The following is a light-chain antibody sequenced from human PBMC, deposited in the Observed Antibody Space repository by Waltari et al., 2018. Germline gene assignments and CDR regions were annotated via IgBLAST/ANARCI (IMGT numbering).Light chain of an antibody. V-gene: IGLV2-11*01. J-gene: IGLJ3*02. Sequence: QSFLTQPRSVSGSPGQSVTIPCTGTSSDVGGYNYVSWYQQHPGKAPKLIIYDVNKRPSGVPDRFSGSKSGSTASLTISGLQAEDEADYCCCSYAGTYTLLFGGGTKVTVL. CDR3: CSYAGTYTLL. CDR2: DVN. CDR1: SSDVGGYNY.